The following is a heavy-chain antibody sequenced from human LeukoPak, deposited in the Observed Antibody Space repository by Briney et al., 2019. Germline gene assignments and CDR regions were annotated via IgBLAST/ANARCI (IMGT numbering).Heavy chain of an antibody. CDR1: GFTFSSYA. J-gene: IGHJ4*02. V-gene: IGHV3-23*01. Sequence: PGGSLGLSCTVSGFTFSSYAMSWVRQAPGQGLEWVSSISGSGGSTYYADSVKGRFTISRDNSRNTLYLQMNSLRAEDTAVYCCAKDEGVGIVVVPAAMDYWGQGTLVTVSS. D-gene: IGHD2-2*01. CDR2: ISGSGGST. CDR3: AKDEGVGIVVVPAAMDY.